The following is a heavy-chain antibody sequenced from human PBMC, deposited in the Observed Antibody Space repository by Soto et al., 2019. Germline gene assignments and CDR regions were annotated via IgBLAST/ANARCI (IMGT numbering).Heavy chain of an antibody. CDR3: ARANIGYCSSTSCYTRDYYYYYGMDG. Sequence: RSLTCAVSGGSISSSNWWSWVRQPPGKGLEWIGEIYHSGSTNYNPSLKSRVTISVDKSKNQFSLKLSSVTAADTAVYYCARANIGYCSSTSCYTRDYYYYYGMDGWGQGTTVTVSS. V-gene: IGHV4-4*02. CDR1: GGSISSSNW. J-gene: IGHJ6*02. CDR2: IYHSGST. D-gene: IGHD2-2*02.